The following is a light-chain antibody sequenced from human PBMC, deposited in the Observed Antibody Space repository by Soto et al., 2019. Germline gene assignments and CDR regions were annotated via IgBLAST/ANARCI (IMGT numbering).Light chain of an antibody. V-gene: IGLV2-14*01. CDR1: SSDVGGYNY. J-gene: IGLJ2*01. CDR2: DVN. Sequence: QSVLTQPASVSGSPGQPITISCTGTSSDVGGYNYVSWYQQDPGKAPKLMIYDVNNRPSGVSNRFSGSKSGNTASLTISGLQAEDEAYYYCSSYTSSSTLAVFGGGTQLTVL. CDR3: SSYTSSSTLAV.